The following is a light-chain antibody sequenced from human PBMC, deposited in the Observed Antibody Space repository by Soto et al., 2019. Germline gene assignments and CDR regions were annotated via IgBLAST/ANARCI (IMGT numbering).Light chain of an antibody. Sequence: QYTLAHPASASGSPGHAITISCTGTSSDVGSYNLVSWYHQHPGKAPKLMIYEGNKRPSGVSNRFSASKSGNTASLTISGLQAEEQADYYCCAYAGSNNLVFGGGTNVTVL. V-gene: IGLV2-23*01. CDR3: CAYAGSNNLV. CDR1: SSDVGSYNL. J-gene: IGLJ2*01. CDR2: EGN.